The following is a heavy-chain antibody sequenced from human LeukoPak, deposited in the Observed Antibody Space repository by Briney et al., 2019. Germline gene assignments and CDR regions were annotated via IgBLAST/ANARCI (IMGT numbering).Heavy chain of an antibody. J-gene: IGHJ4*02. CDR2: IIPIFGTA. CDR3: ARSNYRRGYYDFWNMIFDY. Sequence: ASVNVSCKASGGTFSSYAISWVRQDPGQGLEWMGGIIPIFGTANYAQKFQGRVTITADESTSTAYMELSSLRSEDTAVYYCARSNYRRGYYDFWNMIFDYWGQGTLVTVSS. V-gene: IGHV1-69*01. D-gene: IGHD3-3*01. CDR1: GGTFSSYA.